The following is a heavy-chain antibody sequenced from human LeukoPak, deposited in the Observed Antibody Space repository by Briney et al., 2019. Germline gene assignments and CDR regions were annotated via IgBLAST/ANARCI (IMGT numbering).Heavy chain of an antibody. CDR1: GYTFTGYY. J-gene: IGHJ6*02. D-gene: IGHD4-17*01. V-gene: IGHV1-2*02. Sequence: ASVKVSCKASGYTFTGYYMHWVRQAPGQGLEWMGWINPNSGGTNCAQKFQGRVTMTRDTSISTAYMELSRLRSGDTAVYYCASYKDYGDYGMDVWGQGTTVTVSS. CDR2: INPNSGGT. CDR3: ASYKDYGDYGMDV.